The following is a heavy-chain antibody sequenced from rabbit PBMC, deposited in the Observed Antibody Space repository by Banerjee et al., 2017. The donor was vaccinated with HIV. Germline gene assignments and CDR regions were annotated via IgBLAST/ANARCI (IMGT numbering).Heavy chain of an antibody. J-gene: IGHJ6*01. Sequence: QEQLEESGGGLVQPEGSLTLTCTVSGFSFSSNWICWVRQAPGKGLEWIACIDTNNGDTDYANWPKGRFTISKTSSTTVTLQMTSLTAADTATYFCARNAGTSFSTYGVDLWGQGTLVTVS. CDR1: GFSFSSNW. CDR2: IDTNNGDT. CDR3: ARNAGTSFSTYGVDL. D-gene: IGHD8-1*01. V-gene: IGHV1S45*01.